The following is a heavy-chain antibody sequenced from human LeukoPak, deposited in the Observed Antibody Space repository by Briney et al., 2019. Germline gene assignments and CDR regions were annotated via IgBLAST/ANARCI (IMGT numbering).Heavy chain of an antibody. CDR2: ISYDGSIK. V-gene: IGHV3-30*18. J-gene: IGHJ3*02. Sequence: GGSLRLSCAASGFTFSNYGMHWVRQAPGKGLEWVAVISYDGSIKYHADSVEGRFTISRDNSNNALYMQLNSLRPEDTAVYYCAKIRVPNTLFDASDIWGQGTVVTVSS. CDR1: GFTFSNYG. CDR3: AKIRVPNTLFDASDI. D-gene: IGHD1-1*01.